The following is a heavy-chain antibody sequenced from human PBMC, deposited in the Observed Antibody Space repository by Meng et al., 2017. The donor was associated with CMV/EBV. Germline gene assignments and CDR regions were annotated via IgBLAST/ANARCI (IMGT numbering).Heavy chain of an antibody. CDR3: ARVGWAAAPSGGVDY. J-gene: IGHJ4*02. CDR1: GDSVSSNSAA. D-gene: IGHD2-2*01. Sequence: SETLSLTCAISGDSVSSNSAAWNWIRQSPSRGLEWLGRTYYRSKWYNDYAVSVKSRITVNPDTSKNQFSLQLNSVTPEDTAVYYCARVGWAAAPSGGVDYWGQGTLVTVSS. V-gene: IGHV6-1*01. CDR2: TYYRSKWYN.